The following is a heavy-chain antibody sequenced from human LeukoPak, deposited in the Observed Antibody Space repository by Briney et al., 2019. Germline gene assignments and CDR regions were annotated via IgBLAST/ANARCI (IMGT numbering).Heavy chain of an antibody. D-gene: IGHD3-3*01. CDR1: GYTFTSYY. V-gene: IGHV1-46*01. CDR2: INPSGGST. J-gene: IGHJ6*02. Sequence: ASVKVSCKASGYTFTSYYMHWARQAPGQGLEWMGIINPSGGSTSYAQKLQGRVTMTRDTSTSTVYMELSSLRSEDTAVYYCARVGFWSGYPGGRGMDVWGQGTTVTVSS. CDR3: ARVGFWSGYPGGRGMDV.